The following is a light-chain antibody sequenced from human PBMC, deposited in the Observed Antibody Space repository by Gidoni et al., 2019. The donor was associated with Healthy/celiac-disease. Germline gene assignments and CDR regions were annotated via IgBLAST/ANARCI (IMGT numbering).Light chain of an antibody. J-gene: IGKJ1*01. Sequence: TVLSQSPGTPSLSPGERATLSCRARQSAISSYLAWYQQKPGQAPRLLIYGASSRATGSPDRFGGSRSGTDFTLTISRLEPEDFAVYYCQQDGRGTFGQGTKVEIK. CDR3: QQDGRGT. CDR1: QSAISSY. CDR2: GAS. V-gene: IGKV3-20*01.